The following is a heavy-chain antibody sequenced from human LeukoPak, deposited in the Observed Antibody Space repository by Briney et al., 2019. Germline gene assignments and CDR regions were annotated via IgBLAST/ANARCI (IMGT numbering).Heavy chain of an antibody. D-gene: IGHD3-10*01. CDR3: ARCVVYGSGIYYFDY. V-gene: IGHV4-39*01. Sequence: PSQTLSLTCTVSGGSISSSSYYWSWIRQPPGKGLEWIASLNYSGSTYYNPSLKSRVTISVDTSKDQLSLKLSSVTAADTTVYYCARCVVYGSGIYYFDYWGQGTLVTVSS. J-gene: IGHJ4*02. CDR1: GGSISSSSYY. CDR2: LNYSGST.